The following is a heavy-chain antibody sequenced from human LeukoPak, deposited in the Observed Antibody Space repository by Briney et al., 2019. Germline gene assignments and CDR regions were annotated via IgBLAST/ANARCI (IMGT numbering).Heavy chain of an antibody. CDR1: GFTFTSYA. CDR3: AKDFGIVVVFDAFDI. J-gene: IGHJ3*02. CDR2: ISGSGGST. Sequence: GESLKISCAASGFTFTSYAMSWVRQAPGKGLEWVSAISGSGGSTYYADSVKGRFTISRDNSKNTLYLQMNSLRAEDTAVYYCAKDFGIVVVFDAFDIWGQGTMVTVSS. V-gene: IGHV3-23*01. D-gene: IGHD3-22*01.